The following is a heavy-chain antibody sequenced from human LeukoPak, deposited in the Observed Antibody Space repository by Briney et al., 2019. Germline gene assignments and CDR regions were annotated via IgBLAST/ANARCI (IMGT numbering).Heavy chain of an antibody. Sequence: GGSLRLSYEGSGFTFSNYWMGWVRQAPGKGLQWVANIKTDGSEKYYVDSVKGRFTISRDNAKNSPYLQMNSLRAEDTAVYYCATYSSLNRREFQYWGQGTLLAVSS. J-gene: IGHJ1*01. CDR2: IKTDGSEK. CDR1: GFTFSNYW. CDR3: ATYSSLNRREFQY. D-gene: IGHD3-22*01. V-gene: IGHV3-7*01.